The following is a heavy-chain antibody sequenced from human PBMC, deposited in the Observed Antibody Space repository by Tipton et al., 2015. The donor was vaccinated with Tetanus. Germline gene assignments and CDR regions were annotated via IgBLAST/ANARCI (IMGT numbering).Heavy chain of an antibody. CDR3: ARGSKGSTAWFPDHYGMDV. CDR1: GGSSSSFY. J-gene: IGHJ6*02. CDR2: INPSGST. V-gene: IGHV4-34*01. D-gene: IGHD6-19*01. Sequence: TLSLTCAVSGGSSSSFYWSWVRQPPGGGLQWIGEINPSGSTNYNPSLKSRVTISVDTSKNRVSLKLNSVTAADTAVYYCARGSKGSTAWFPDHYGMDVWGQGTTVTVSS.